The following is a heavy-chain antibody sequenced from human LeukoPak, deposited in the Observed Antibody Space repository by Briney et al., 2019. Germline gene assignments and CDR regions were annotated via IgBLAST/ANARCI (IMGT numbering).Heavy chain of an antibody. CDR2: ISGSGGST. CDR1: GFTFSSYS. CDR3: AKQRWDAVTTYFYFDY. J-gene: IGHJ4*02. Sequence: GGSLRLSCAASGFTFSSYSMNWVRQAPGKGLEWVSAISGSGGSTYYADSVKGRFTISRDNSKNTLYLQMNSLRAEDTAVYYCAKQRWDAVTTYFYFDYWGQGTLVTVSS. V-gene: IGHV3-23*01. D-gene: IGHD4-17*01.